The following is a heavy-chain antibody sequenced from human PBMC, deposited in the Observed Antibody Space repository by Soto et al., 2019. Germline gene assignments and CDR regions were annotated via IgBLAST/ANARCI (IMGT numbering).Heavy chain of an antibody. V-gene: IGHV3-23*01. Sequence: GGSLRLSCAASGFTFSSYAMSWVRQAPGKGLEWVSAISGSGGSTYYADSVKGRFTISRDNSKNTLYLQMNSLRAEDTAVYYCAKVIPPDYGRTVKSSGPYYYGMDVWGQGTTVTVSS. D-gene: IGHD4-17*01. CDR2: ISGSGGST. CDR1: GFTFSSYA. J-gene: IGHJ6*02. CDR3: AKVIPPDYGRTVKSSGPYYYGMDV.